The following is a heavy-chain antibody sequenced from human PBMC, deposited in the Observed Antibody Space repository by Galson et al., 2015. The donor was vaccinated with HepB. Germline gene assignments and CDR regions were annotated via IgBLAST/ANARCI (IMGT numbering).Heavy chain of an antibody. CDR2: FDPEDGET. CDR1: GYTLTELS. Sequence: SVKVSCKVSGYTLTELSMHWVRQAPGKGLEWMGGFDPEDGETIYAQKFQGRVTMTEDTSTDTAYMELSSLRSEDTAVYYCATGIRSPRYYDSSGADAFDIWGQGTMVTVSS. CDR3: ATGIRSPRYYDSSGADAFDI. J-gene: IGHJ3*02. D-gene: IGHD3-22*01. V-gene: IGHV1-24*01.